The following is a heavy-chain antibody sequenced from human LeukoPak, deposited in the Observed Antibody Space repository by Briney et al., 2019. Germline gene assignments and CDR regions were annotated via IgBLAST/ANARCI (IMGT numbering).Heavy chain of an antibody. J-gene: IGHJ4*02. V-gene: IGHV4-4*09. CDR1: GGSISSYY. Sequence: SQSLSLTCTVSGGSISSYYCSWIRQPPRKGQEWIACIYSSRSTDYSPSLKTRVTISVATSKNQFSLNLSSVTAADTAVYYCARHFRSAASQRAFDSWGQGTLVTVSS. CDR2: IYSSRST. D-gene: IGHD6-6*01. CDR3: ARHFRSAASQRAFDS.